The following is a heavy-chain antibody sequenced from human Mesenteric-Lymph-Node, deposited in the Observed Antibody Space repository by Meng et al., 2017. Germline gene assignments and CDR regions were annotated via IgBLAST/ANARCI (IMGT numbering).Heavy chain of an antibody. D-gene: IGHD5-12*01. V-gene: IGHV4-59*01. CDR1: GGSISGYY. J-gene: IGHJ4*02. Sequence: GSLRLSCTVSGGSISGYYWSWIRQPPGKGLEWIAHIYHTGITNYNPSLKSRITISVDKSKNQFSLKATYVTAADTAVYYCASVYSGYDHEPDYWGQGTLVTVSS. CDR3: ASVYSGYDHEPDY. CDR2: IYHTGIT.